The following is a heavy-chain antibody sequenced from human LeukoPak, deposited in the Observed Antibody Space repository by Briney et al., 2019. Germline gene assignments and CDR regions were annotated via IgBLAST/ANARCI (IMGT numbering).Heavy chain of an antibody. J-gene: IGHJ4*02. Sequence: ASVKVSCKVSGYTLTELSMHWVRQAPGKGPEWMGGFDPEDGETIYAQKFQGRVTMTEDTSTDTAYMELSSLRSEDTAVYYCATGQYSSSSGPLDYWGQGTLVTVSS. CDR3: ATGQYSSSSGPLDY. V-gene: IGHV1-24*01. CDR2: FDPEDGET. D-gene: IGHD6-6*01. CDR1: GYTLTELS.